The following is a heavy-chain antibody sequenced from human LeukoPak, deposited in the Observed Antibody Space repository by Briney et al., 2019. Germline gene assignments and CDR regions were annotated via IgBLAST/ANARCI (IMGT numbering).Heavy chain of an antibody. CDR2: INQDGGDK. CDR3: ARDHDGKDY. J-gene: IGHJ4*02. V-gene: IGHV3-7*01. CDR1: GFTFSRYW. Sequence: GGSLSLSCAASGFTFSRYWMSWVRQAPGKGLDWVANINQDGGDKYHADSVKGRFTISRDNAKNSLYLQMNSLRAEDTAVYYCARDHDGKDYWGQGTLVTVSS.